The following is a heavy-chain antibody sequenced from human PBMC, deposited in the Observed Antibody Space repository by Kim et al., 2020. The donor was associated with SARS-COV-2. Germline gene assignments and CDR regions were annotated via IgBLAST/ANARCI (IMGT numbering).Heavy chain of an antibody. V-gene: IGHV3-30*18. J-gene: IGHJ4*02. D-gene: IGHD1-7*01. CDR1: GFTFSSYG. Sequence: GGSLRLSCAASGFTFSSYGMHWVRQAPGKGLEWVAVISYDGSNKYYADSVKGRFTISRDNSKNTLYLQMNSLRAEDTAVYYCAKDRELELLGGYFDYWGQGTLVTVSS. CDR2: ISYDGSNK. CDR3: AKDRELELLGGYFDY.